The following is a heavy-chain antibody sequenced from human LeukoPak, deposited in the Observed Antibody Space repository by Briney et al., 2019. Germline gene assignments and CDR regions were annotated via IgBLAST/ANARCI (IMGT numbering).Heavy chain of an antibody. CDR3: ARGKIAADAFDI. CDR2: IHYSGST. J-gene: IGHJ3*02. CDR1: GGSISSSSYY. D-gene: IGHD6-25*01. Sequence: SETLSLTCAVSGGSISSSSYYWGWIRQPPGKGLEWIGSIHYSGSTYYNPSLKSRVTISVDTSKNQFSLKLSSVTAADTAVYYCARGKIAADAFDIWGQGTMVTVSS. V-gene: IGHV4-39*07.